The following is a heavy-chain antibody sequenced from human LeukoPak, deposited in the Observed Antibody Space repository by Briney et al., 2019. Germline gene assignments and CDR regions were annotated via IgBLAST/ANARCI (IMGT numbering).Heavy chain of an antibody. Sequence: GGSLRLSCAASGFTFSSYDMHWVRQATGKGLEWVSAIGTAGDTYYPGSVKGRFTISRENAKHSLYLQMNSLRAGDTAVYYCARGMYYYDSSGYPDYWGQGTLVTVSS. V-gene: IGHV3-13*01. CDR2: IGTAGDT. CDR3: ARGMYYYDSSGYPDY. J-gene: IGHJ4*02. CDR1: GFTFSSYD. D-gene: IGHD3-22*01.